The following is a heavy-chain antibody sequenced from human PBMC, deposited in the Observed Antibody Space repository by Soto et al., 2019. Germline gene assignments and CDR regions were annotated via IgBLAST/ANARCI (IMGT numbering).Heavy chain of an antibody. CDR1: GGSISSSSYY. Sequence: WETLSLTCTVSGGSISSSSYYWGWIRQPPGKGLEWIGSIYYSGSTYYNPSLKSRVTISVDTSKNQFSLKLSSVTAADTAVYYCARQMGAARPEGWFDPWGQGTLVTVSS. CDR3: ARQMGAARPEGWFDP. CDR2: IYYSGST. J-gene: IGHJ5*02. D-gene: IGHD6-6*01. V-gene: IGHV4-39*01.